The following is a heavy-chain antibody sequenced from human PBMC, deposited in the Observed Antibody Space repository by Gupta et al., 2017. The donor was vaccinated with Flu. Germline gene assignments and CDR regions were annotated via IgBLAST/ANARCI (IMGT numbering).Heavy chain of an antibody. CDR2: ISGSGGST. V-gene: IGHV3-23*01. J-gene: IGHJ3*02. Sequence: TFSSYAMSWVRQAPGKGLEWVSAISGSGGSTYYADSVKGRFTISRDNSKNTLYLQMNSLRAEDTAVYYCAKSIVGANTDAFDIWGQGTMVTVSS. D-gene: IGHD1-26*01. CDR3: AKSIVGANTDAFDI. CDR1: TFSSYA.